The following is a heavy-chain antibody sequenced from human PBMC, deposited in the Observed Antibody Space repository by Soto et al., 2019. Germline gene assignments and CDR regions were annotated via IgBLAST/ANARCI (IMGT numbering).Heavy chain of an antibody. CDR2: MNPFSGNA. Sequence: QVQLVQSGAEVKKPGASVRVSCKASGYTFTSYDIYWVRQATGQGLEWMGWMNPFSGNAVYTQKFQDRGTMTRDTSINTAYMEMSGLRSEYTAVYYCTRGQGNHWGPVSLVTVSS. CDR1: GYTFTSYD. J-gene: IGHJ4*02. V-gene: IGHV1-8*01. CDR3: TRGQGNH.